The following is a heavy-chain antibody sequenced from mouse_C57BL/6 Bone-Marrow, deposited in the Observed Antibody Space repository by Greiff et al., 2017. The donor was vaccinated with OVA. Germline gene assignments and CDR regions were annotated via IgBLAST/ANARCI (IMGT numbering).Heavy chain of an antibody. V-gene: IGHV1-18*01. CDR3: ARGGYGSSINWYFDV. CDR2: INPNNGGT. CDR1: GYTFTDYN. J-gene: IGHJ1*03. Sequence: VQLQQSGPELVKPGASVKIPCKASGYTFTDYNMDWVKQSHGKSLEWIGDINPNNGGTIYNQKFKGKATLTVDKSSSTAYMELRSLTSEDTAVYYCARGGYGSSINWYFDVWGTGTTVTVSS. D-gene: IGHD1-1*01.